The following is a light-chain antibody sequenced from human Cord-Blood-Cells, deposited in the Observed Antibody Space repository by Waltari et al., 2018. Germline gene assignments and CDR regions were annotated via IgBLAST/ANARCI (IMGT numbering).Light chain of an antibody. Sequence: DFVMTKSPLSLPVAPGEPASISCRFIQSLLHSNGYNYLDWYLQKPGQSPQLLIYLGSNRASGVPDRFSGSGSGTDFTLKISRVEAEDAGVYYCMQALQTPITFGQGTRLEIK. V-gene: IGKV2-28*01. CDR1: QSLLHSNGYNY. CDR3: MQALQTPIT. CDR2: LGS. J-gene: IGKJ5*01.